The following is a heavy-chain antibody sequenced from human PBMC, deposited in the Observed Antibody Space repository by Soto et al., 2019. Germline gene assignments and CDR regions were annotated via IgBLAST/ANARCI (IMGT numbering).Heavy chain of an antibody. CDR3: ARDVVPAAIENWFDP. CDR1: GGTFSSYA. CDR2: IIPIFGTA. J-gene: IGHJ5*02. V-gene: IGHV1-69*13. Sequence: SVKVSCKASGGTFSSYAISWVRQAPGQGLEWMGGIIPIFGTANYAQKFQGRVTITADESTSTAYMELSSLRSEDTAVYYCARDVVPAAIENWFDPLGQGTLVTVSS. D-gene: IGHD2-2*01.